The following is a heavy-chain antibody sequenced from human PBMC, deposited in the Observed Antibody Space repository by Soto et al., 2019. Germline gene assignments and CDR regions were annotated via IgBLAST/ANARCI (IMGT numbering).Heavy chain of an antibody. J-gene: IGHJ4*02. CDR2: INPNGGST. D-gene: IGHD6-19*01. CDR3: ARWAVAGMGTLPGYFDY. V-gene: IGHV1-46*01. CDR1: GYTLTELS. Sequence: GASVKVSCKVSGYTLTELSMHWVRQATGQGLEWMGIINPNGGSTSYAQKFQGRVTMTRDTSTSTVYMELSSLRSEDTAVYYCARWAVAGMGTLPGYFDYWGQGTLVTVSS.